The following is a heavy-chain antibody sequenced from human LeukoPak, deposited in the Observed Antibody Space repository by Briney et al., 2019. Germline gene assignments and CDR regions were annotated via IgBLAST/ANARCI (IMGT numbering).Heavy chain of an antibody. CDR1: GFTFSGSA. Sequence: GGSLRLSCAASGFTFSGSAMHWVRQASGKGLEWVGRIRSKANSYATAYAASVKGRFTISRDDSKNTAYLQMNNLKTEDTAVYYCTRPIAVAGNSLDYWGQGTLVTVSS. CDR2: IRSKANSYAT. D-gene: IGHD6-19*01. J-gene: IGHJ4*02. CDR3: TRPIAVAGNSLDY. V-gene: IGHV3-73*01.